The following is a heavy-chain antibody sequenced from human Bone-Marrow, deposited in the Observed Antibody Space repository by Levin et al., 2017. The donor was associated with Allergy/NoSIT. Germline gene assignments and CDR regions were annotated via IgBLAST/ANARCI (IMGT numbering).Heavy chain of an antibody. CDR3: ATMGGVRYFDWLLYKSEGGWY. Sequence: GESLKISCAASGFTFSSYAMHWVRQAPGKGLEWVAVISYDGSNKYYADSVKGRFTISRDNSKNTLYLQMNSLRAEDTAVYYCATMGGVRYFDWLLYKSEGGWYWGQGTLVTVSS. CDR1: GFTFSSYA. J-gene: IGHJ4*02. CDR2: ISYDGSNK. V-gene: IGHV3-30-3*01. D-gene: IGHD3-9*01.